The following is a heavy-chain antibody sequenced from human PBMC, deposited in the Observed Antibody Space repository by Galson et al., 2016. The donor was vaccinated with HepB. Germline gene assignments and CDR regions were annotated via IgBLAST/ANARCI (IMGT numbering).Heavy chain of an antibody. CDR3: ARERYCSGGNCYQRYFDY. CDR2: INSDGSTT. Sequence: SLRLSCAASGFTFSSDWMHWVRQAPGKGLVWVSRINSDGSTTNYADSVKGRFTISRDNAKNTLYLQMNSLRAEDTAVYYCARERYCSGGNCYQRYFDYWGQGTLVTVSS. D-gene: IGHD2-15*01. V-gene: IGHV3-74*01. CDR1: GFTFSSDW. J-gene: IGHJ4*02.